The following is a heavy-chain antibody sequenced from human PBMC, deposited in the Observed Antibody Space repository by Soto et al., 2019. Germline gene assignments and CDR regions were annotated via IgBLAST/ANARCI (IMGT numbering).Heavy chain of an antibody. CDR1: GFTFTSYG. CDR2: IPYDGGLQ. J-gene: IGHJ4*02. CDR3: VSDRGYGHASVPYS. Sequence: QAHLVESGGGVVQPGRSLRLSCAASGFTFTSYGMYWVRQAPGTRLEWVAVIPYDGGLQHYADSVKGRFTISRDNSKNMVLLQMNSLRAEDTAVYYCVSDRGYGHASVPYSWGQGTLVSVSS. D-gene: IGHD5-18*01. V-gene: IGHV3-30*03.